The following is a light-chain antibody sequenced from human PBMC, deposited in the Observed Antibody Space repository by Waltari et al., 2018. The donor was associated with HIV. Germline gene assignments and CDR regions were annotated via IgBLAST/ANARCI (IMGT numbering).Light chain of an antibody. V-gene: IGLV1-40*01. CDR3: QSYDSSLSTYV. Sequence: QSVLTQPPSVSGAPGQRVTISCTGSKSNIGAGYNVHWYQQLPGTAPKLLIYANTNRPSGVPDRFSGSKSGTSASLAITGLQAEDEADYYCQSYDSSLSTYVFGTGTKVTVL. J-gene: IGLJ1*01. CDR2: ANT. CDR1: KSNIGAGYN.